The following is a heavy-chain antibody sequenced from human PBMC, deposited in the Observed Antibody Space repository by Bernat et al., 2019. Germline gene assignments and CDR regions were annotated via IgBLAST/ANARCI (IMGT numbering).Heavy chain of an antibody. V-gene: IGHV3-21*01. Sequence: EVQLVESGGGLVKPGGSLRLSCAASGFTFSSYSMNWVRQAPGKGLEWVSSISSSSSYIYYADSVKGRFTITRNNAKNSLYLQMSSLRAEDTAVYYCARAGGVVPASLIDYWGQGTLVTVSS. CDR2: ISSSSSYI. CDR3: ARAGGVVPASLIDY. D-gene: IGHD2-2*01. J-gene: IGHJ4*02. CDR1: GFTFSSYS.